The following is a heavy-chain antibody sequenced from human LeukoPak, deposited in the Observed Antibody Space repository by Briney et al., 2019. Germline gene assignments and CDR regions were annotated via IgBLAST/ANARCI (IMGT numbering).Heavy chain of an antibody. J-gene: IGHJ6*03. Sequence: TSETLSLTCTVSGGSISVYYWSWIRQPPGKGLEWIGYIYYSGSTNYNPSLKSRVTISVDTSKNQFSLKLSSVTAADTAVYYCASLKRGYSYGRGAYYYYYMDVWGKGTTVTISS. V-gene: IGHV4-59*12. CDR3: ASLKRGYSYGRGAYYYYYMDV. CDR1: GGSISVYY. CDR2: IYYSGST. D-gene: IGHD5-18*01.